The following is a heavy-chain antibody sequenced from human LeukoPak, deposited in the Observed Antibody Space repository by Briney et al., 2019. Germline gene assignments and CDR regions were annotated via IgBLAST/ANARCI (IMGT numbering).Heavy chain of an antibody. CDR3: AKGRDDILTGYRS. V-gene: IGHV3-23*01. D-gene: IGHD3-9*01. J-gene: IGHJ4*02. CDR2: ISASGGST. Sequence: GGSLRLSCAASGFTFSSYGMSWVRQAPGKGLEWVSTISASGGSTYHADSVKGRFTISRDNSKNTLYLQVNSLRVEDTAVYYCAKGRDDILTGYRSWGQGTLVTVSS. CDR1: GFTFSSYG.